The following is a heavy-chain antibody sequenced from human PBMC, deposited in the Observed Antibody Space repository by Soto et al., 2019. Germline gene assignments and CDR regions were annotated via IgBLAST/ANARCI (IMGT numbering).Heavy chain of an antibody. J-gene: IGHJ6*02. D-gene: IGHD3-10*01. V-gene: IGHV3-23*01. Sequence: GGSLRLSCAASGFTFSSYAMSWVRQAPGKGLEWFSAISGSGGSTYYADSVKGRFTISRDNSKNTLYLQMNSLRAEDTAVYYCAKAATMVRGVILDYYYGMDVWGQGTTVTVSS. CDR2: ISGSGGST. CDR3: AKAATMVRGVILDYYYGMDV. CDR1: GFTFSSYA.